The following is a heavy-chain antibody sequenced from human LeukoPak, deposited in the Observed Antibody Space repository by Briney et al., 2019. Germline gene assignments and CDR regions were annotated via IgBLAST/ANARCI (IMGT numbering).Heavy chain of an antibody. J-gene: IGHJ4*02. CDR3: ARFQRPAFIATQKEYYFDY. CDR1: GGTFSSYA. V-gene: IGHV7-4-1*02. CDR2: INTNTGNP. Sequence: GASVKVSCKASGGTFSSYAISWVRQAPGQGLEWMGWINTNTGNPTYAQSFTGRFVFSLDTSVSTAYLQISSLKAEDTAVYYCARFQRPAFIATQKEYYFDYWGQGTLVTVSS. D-gene: IGHD6-13*01.